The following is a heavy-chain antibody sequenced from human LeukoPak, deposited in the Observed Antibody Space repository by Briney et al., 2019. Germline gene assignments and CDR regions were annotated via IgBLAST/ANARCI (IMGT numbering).Heavy chain of an antibody. CDR3: ARVSFYDFWSGYHNWFDP. CDR2: IYYSGST. CDR1: GGSISSGDYY. Sequence: KPSETLSLTCTVSGGSISSGDYYWSWIRQPPGKGLEWIGYIYYSGSTYYNPSLKSRVTISVDTSKNRFSLKLSSVTAADTAVYYCARVSFYDFWSGYHNWFDPWGQGTLVTVSS. V-gene: IGHV4-30-4*08. D-gene: IGHD3-3*01. J-gene: IGHJ5*02.